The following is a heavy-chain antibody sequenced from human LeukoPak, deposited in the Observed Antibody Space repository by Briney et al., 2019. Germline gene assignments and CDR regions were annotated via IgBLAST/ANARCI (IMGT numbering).Heavy chain of an antibody. CDR2: IYYSGST. Sequence: SETLSLTCTVPGGSISSYYWSWIRQPPGKGLEWIGYIYYSGSTNYNPSLKSRVTISVDTSKNQFSLKLSSVTAADTAVYYCARQVTMVRGVPWDYYYYYMDVWGKGTTVTISS. D-gene: IGHD3-10*01. CDR1: GGSISSYY. CDR3: ARQVTMVRGVPWDYYYYYMDV. V-gene: IGHV4-59*08. J-gene: IGHJ6*03.